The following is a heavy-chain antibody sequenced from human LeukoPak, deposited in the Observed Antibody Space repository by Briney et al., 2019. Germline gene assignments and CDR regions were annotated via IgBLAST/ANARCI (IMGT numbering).Heavy chain of an antibody. D-gene: IGHD3-22*01. J-gene: IGHJ2*01. CDR3: ARVFYYYDSSGYYSYYWYFDL. V-gene: IGHV4-59*01. CDR1: GGSISSYY. CDR2: IYYSGST. Sequence: SETLSLTCTVSGGSISSYYWSWIRQPPGKGLEWIGYIYYSGSTNYNPSLKRRVTISVDTSKNQFSLKLSSVTAADTAVYYCARVFYYYDSSGYYSYYWYFDLWGRGTLVTVSS.